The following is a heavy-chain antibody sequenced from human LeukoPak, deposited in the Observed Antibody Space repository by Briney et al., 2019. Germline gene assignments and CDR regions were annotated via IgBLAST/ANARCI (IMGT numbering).Heavy chain of an antibody. CDR3: ARDRTAGYAGFDP. V-gene: IGHV4-38-2*02. CDR2: IYHSGST. Sequence: SENLSLTCTVSGYSISSGYYWGWIRQPPGKGLEWIGSIYHSGSTYYNPSLKSRVTISVDTSKNQFSLKLSSVTAADTAVYYCARDRTAGYAGFDPWGQGTLVTASS. J-gene: IGHJ5*02. CDR1: GYSISSGYY. D-gene: IGHD3-9*01.